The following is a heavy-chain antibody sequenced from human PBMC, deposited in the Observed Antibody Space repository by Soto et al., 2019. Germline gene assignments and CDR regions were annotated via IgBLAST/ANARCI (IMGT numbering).Heavy chain of an antibody. CDR2: IIPIFGTA. D-gene: IGHD5-18*01. CDR3: ASSERIQQYYYYGMDV. J-gene: IGHJ6*02. CDR1: GGTFSSYA. V-gene: IGHV1-69*01. Sequence: QVQLVQSGAEVKKPGSSVKVSCKASGGTFSSYAISWVRQAPGQGLEWMGGIIPIFGTANYAQKFQGRVTITADESTSTSYMELSSLRSEDTAVYYCASSERIQQYYYYGMDVWGQGTTVTVSS.